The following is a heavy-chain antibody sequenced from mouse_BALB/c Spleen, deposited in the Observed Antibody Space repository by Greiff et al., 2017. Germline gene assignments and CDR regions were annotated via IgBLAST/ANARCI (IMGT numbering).Heavy chain of an antibody. CDR1: GYTFTSYD. J-gene: IGHJ3*01. Sequence: VQLQQSGAELVKPGASVKLSCKASGYTFTSYDINWVRQRPEQGLEWIGWIFPGDGSTKYNEKFKGKATLTTDKSSSTAYMQLSRLTSEDSAVYFCASPITTVVAKGAWFAYWGQGTLVTVSA. CDR2: IFPGDGST. CDR3: ASPITTVVAKGAWFAY. D-gene: IGHD1-1*01. V-gene: IGHV1-85*01.